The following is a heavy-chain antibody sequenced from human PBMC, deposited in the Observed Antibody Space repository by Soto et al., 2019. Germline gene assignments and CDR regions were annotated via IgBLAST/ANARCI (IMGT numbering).Heavy chain of an antibody. CDR1: GGAVSSGTYH. Sequence: SETLSLTCTVSGGAVSSGTYHWSCIRQPPGKGLEWIGHIYFTGGTNYNPSLKSRVTMSLDTSRNQFSLKLSSVTAADTAVYYCTRGPPRVQWFDPWGLGTLVTV. CDR2: IYFTGGT. J-gene: IGHJ5*02. CDR3: TRGPPRVQWFDP. V-gene: IGHV4-61*01.